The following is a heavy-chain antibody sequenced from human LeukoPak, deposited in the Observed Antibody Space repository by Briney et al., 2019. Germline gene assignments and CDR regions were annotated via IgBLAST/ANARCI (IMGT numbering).Heavy chain of an antibody. J-gene: IGHJ5*02. CDR2: INPNSGGT. Sequence: ASVKVSCKASGYTFTGYYMHWVRQAPGQGLEWMGWINPNSGGTNYAQKFQGRVTMTRDTSISTAYMELSRLRSDDTAVYYRARERCSSTSCLNWFDPWGQGTLVTVSS. D-gene: IGHD2-2*01. V-gene: IGHV1-2*02. CDR3: ARERCSSTSCLNWFDP. CDR1: GYTFTGYY.